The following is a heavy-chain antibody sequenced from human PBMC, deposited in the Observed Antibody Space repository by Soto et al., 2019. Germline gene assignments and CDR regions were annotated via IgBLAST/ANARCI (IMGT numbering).Heavy chain of an antibody. Sequence: TSETLSLTCAVYGGSFSGYYWSWIRQPPGKGLEWIGEINHSGSTNYNPSLKSRVTISVDTSKNQFSLKLSSVTAADTAVCYCARGGYYGSGSYEYYYYYYGMDVWGQGTTVTVSS. CDR3: ARGGYYGSGSYEYYYYYYGMDV. J-gene: IGHJ6*02. V-gene: IGHV4-34*01. D-gene: IGHD3-10*01. CDR2: INHSGST. CDR1: GGSFSGYY.